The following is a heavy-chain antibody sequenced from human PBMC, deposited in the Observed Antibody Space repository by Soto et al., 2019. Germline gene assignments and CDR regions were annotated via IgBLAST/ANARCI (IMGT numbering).Heavy chain of an antibody. J-gene: IGHJ3*01. CDR3: ARITAAPPDYYDSSGYYYLRDAFDV. V-gene: IGHV1-18*01. D-gene: IGHD3-22*01. CDR1: GYTFTSYG. Sequence: GASVKVSCKASGYTFTSYGISWVRQAPGQGLEWMGWISAYNGNTIYAQRLKGRVTMTTDTSTSTAYMELRSLRSDDTAVYYCARITAAPPDYYDSSGYYYLRDAFDVSGQGTMVTVSS. CDR2: ISAYNGNT.